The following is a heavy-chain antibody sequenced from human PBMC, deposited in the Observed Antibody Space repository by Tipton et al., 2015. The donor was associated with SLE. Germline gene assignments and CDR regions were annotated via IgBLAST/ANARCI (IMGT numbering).Heavy chain of an antibody. V-gene: IGHV4-59*01. J-gene: IGHJ3*02. D-gene: IGHD6-19*01. CDR3: ARKEGSGWYQFDI. CDR2: IYYSGST. CDR1: GGSISSYY. Sequence: TLSLTCTVSGGSISSYYWSWIRQPPGKGLEWIGYIYYSGSTNYNPSLKSRVTISVDTSKNQFSLKLSSVTAADTAMYYCARKEGSGWYQFDIWGQGTMVTVSS.